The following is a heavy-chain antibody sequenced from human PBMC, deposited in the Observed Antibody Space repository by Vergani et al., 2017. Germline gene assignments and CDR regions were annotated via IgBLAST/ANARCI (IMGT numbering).Heavy chain of an antibody. J-gene: IGHJ4*02. D-gene: IGHD5-18*01. CDR3: AISSDTAMVLSPFDY. CDR2: RNPSGGST. Sequence: QVQLVPSGAAVKKPGASVKVSCKASGYTFTSYYMPWVRQAPGQGLEWMGIRNPSGGSTSYAQKFQGRVTMTRDTSTSTVYLELSSLRSEDTAGYYCAISSDTAMVLSPFDYWGQGTLVTVSS. V-gene: IGHV1-46*01. CDR1: GYTFTSYY.